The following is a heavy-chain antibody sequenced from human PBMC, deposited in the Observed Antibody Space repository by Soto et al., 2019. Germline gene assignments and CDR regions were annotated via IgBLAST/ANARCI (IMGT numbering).Heavy chain of an antibody. CDR2: VTGYDGNA. D-gene: IGHD1-26*01. Sequence: QVQLVQSGAEVKKPGASVKVSCKASGYTFTNYGISWVRQAPGQGLEWMGWVTGYDGNANYVQRVQGRVTMTTDTSTTTAYMGLRRLSADDTAVYYCARTTHEEPTFDYWGQGTLVTVSS. V-gene: IGHV1-18*01. CDR3: ARTTHEEPTFDY. CDR1: GYTFTNYG. J-gene: IGHJ4*02.